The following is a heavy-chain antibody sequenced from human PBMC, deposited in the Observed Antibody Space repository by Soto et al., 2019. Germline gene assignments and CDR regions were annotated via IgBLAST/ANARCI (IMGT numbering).Heavy chain of an antibody. D-gene: IGHD6-13*01. J-gene: IGHJ5*02. V-gene: IGHV3-21*01. Sequence: GGSLRLSCAASGFPFSIYSMNLVRQSPGKGLEWVSSISSSSSYIYYADSVKGRFTISRDKAKNSLYLQMNSLRAEDTAVYYCARVNARSTWYGFDPWGKGTLVTVSS. CDR3: ARVNARSTWYGFDP. CDR1: GFPFSIYS. CDR2: ISSSSSYI.